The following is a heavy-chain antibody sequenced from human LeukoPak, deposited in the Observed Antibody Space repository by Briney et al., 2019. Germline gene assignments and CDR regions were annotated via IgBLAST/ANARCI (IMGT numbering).Heavy chain of an antibody. D-gene: IGHD3-22*01. Sequence: PSETLSLTCAVYGGSFSGYYWSWIRQPPGKGLEWIGEINHSGSTNYNPSLKSRVTISVDTSKNQFSLKLSSVTAADTAVYYCARFGNEDYYDSSGYGMDVWGQGTTVTVSS. CDR1: GGSFSGYY. J-gene: IGHJ6*02. CDR2: INHSGST. CDR3: ARFGNEDYYDSSGYGMDV. V-gene: IGHV4-34*01.